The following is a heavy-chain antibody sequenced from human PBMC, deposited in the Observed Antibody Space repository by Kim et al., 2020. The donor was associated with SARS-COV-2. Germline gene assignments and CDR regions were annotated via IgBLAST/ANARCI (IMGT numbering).Heavy chain of an antibody. V-gene: IGHV4-34*01. Sequence: SETLSLTCAVYGGSFSGYYWSWIRQPPGKGLEWIGDIDHSGITNYNPSLKSRVTMSVDTSKNQFSLKVTSVTAADTAVYYCASGRATVTRFDPWGQGTRV. D-gene: IGHD4-4*01. CDR1: GGSFSGYY. J-gene: IGHJ5*02. CDR2: IDHSGIT. CDR3: ASGRATVTRFDP.